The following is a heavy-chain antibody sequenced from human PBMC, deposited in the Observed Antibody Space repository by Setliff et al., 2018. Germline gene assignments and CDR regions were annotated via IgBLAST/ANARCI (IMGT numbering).Heavy chain of an antibody. J-gene: IGHJ4*02. CDR2: LHTSGAT. Sequence: PSQTLSLTCAVSGGSITSGSFYWSWIRQPAGEGLEWIGRLHTSGATVYNPSLRGRVTISADTSTNNFSLKMTSVTAADTAVYYCARDNTIVGATDYWGSGALVTVSS. D-gene: IGHD1-26*01. CDR3: ARDNTIVGATDY. CDR1: GGSITSGSFY. V-gene: IGHV4-61*02.